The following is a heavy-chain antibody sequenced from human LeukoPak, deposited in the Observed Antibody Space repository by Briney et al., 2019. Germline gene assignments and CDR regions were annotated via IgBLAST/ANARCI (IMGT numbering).Heavy chain of an antibody. J-gene: IGHJ5*02. CDR1: DFSVGSNY. CDR3: AKDLIS. CDR2: IYSVGTT. D-gene: IGHD2-8*01. V-gene: IGHV3-66*01. Sequence: PGGSLRLSCAASDFSVGSNYMTWVRQAPGKGLEGVSLIYSVGTTFYADSVKGRFTISRDTSKNTLYLQMNSLRAEDTAVYYCAKDLISWGQGTLVTVSS.